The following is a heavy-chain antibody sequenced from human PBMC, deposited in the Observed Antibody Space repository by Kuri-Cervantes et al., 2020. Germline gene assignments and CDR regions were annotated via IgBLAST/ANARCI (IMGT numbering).Heavy chain of an antibody. CDR2: INPNSGGT. V-gene: IGHV1-2*02. J-gene: IGHJ4*02. D-gene: IGHD2-2*01. Sequence: ASVKDTCKASGYTFTGYYMHWVRQAPGQGLEWMGWINPNSGGTNYAQKFQGRLTMTRDTSISTAYMEMSRLRSDDTAVYYCARVGCSSTSCYRAIDYWGQGTLVTVSS. CDR1: GYTFTGYY. CDR3: ARVGCSSTSCYRAIDY.